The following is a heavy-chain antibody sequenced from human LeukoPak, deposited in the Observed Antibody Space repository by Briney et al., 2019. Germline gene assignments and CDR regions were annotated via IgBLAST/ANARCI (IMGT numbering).Heavy chain of an antibody. V-gene: IGHV3-9*01. J-gene: IGHJ1*01. D-gene: IGHD3-22*01. CDR2: INWNSDSE. CDR1: GFIFDDYT. CDR3: AKDIAPDRGYYSVFKH. Sequence: GGSLRLSCAASGFIFDDYTMHWVRQAPGKGLEWVSGINWNSDSEGYADSVQGRFTISRDNAKNSLYLQMNSLRAEDTALYYCAKDIAPDRGYYSVFKHWGQGTLVTVSS.